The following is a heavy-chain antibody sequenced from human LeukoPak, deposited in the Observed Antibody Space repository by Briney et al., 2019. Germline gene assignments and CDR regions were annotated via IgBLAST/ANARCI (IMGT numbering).Heavy chain of an antibody. CDR2: INPNSGGT. Sequence: ASVKVSCKASGYTFTGYYMHCVRQAPGQGLEWMGWINPNSGGTNYAQKFQGRVTMTRDTSTSTVYMELSSLRSEDTAVYYCARASYDILTGYYPYYYYMDVWGKGTTVTISS. CDR1: GYTFTGYY. D-gene: IGHD3-9*01. V-gene: IGHV1-2*02. J-gene: IGHJ6*03. CDR3: ARASYDILTGYYPYYYYMDV.